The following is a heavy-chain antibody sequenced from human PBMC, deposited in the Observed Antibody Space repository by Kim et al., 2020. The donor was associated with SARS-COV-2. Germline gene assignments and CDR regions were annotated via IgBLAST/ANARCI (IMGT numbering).Heavy chain of an antibody. D-gene: IGHD1-26*01. V-gene: IGHV3-74*03. Sequence: DGSTTMSADSVKGRFTISRDDAKNTLYLQMNSLRAEDTAVYYCAGGKYLDYWGQGTLVTVSS. CDR3: AGGKYLDY. J-gene: IGHJ4*02. CDR2: DGSTT.